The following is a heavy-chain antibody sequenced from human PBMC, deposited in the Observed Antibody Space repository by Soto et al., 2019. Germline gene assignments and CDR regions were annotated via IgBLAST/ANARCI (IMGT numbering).Heavy chain of an antibody. CDR3: ARGRREWDFDY. D-gene: IGHD2-8*01. CDR1: GFTFSSYG. Sequence: QVQLVESGGGVVQPGRSLRLSCAASGFTFSSYGMHWVRQAPGKGLEWVAVIWYDGSNKYYADSVKGRFTISRDNSKNTLYLQMNSLRAEDTAVYYWARGRREWDFDYWGQGTLVTVSS. V-gene: IGHV3-33*01. CDR2: IWYDGSNK. J-gene: IGHJ4*02.